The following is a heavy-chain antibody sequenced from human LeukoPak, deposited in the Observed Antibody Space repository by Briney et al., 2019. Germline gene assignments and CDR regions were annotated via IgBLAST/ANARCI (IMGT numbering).Heavy chain of an antibody. J-gene: IGHJ6*03. Sequence: SQTLSLTCTVSGGSISSGSYYWSWIRQPAGKGLEWIGRIYTSGSTNYNPSLKSRVTISVDTSKNQSSLKLSSVTAADTAVYYCASYSGSYLYYYYYMDVWGKGTTVTVSS. V-gene: IGHV4-61*02. CDR2: IYTSGST. CDR3: ASYSGSYLYYYYYMDV. CDR1: GGSISSGSYY. D-gene: IGHD1-26*01.